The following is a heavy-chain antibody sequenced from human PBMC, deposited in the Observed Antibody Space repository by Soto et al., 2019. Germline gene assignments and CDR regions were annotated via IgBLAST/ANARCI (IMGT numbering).Heavy chain of an antibody. CDR3: ARHAGPPEWIQLWLHYGMDV. D-gene: IGHD5-18*01. CDR1: GYSFTSYW. CDR2: IDPSDSYT. J-gene: IGHJ6*02. V-gene: IGHV5-10-1*01. Sequence: PGESLKISCKGSGYSFTSYWISWVRQMPGKGLEWMGRIDPSDSYTNYSPSFQGHVTISADKSISTAYLQWSSLKASDTAMYYCARHAGPPEWIQLWLHYGMDVWGQGTTVTVSS.